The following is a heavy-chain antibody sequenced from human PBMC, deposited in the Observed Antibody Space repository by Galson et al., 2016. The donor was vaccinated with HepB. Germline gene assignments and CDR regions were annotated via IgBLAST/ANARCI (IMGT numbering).Heavy chain of an antibody. CDR2: ISYSGST. Sequence: SETLSLTCTVSGGSISSTIYYWGWIRQPPGKGLEWIGSISYSGSTYYNPSLKSRVTISVDTPKNHFSLKLSSVTAADTAVYYCARPKTAGGGYYDFDYWGQGALVTVSS. D-gene: IGHD3-22*01. CDR3: ARPKTAGGGYYDFDY. V-gene: IGHV4-39*01. CDR1: GGSISSTIYY. J-gene: IGHJ4*02.